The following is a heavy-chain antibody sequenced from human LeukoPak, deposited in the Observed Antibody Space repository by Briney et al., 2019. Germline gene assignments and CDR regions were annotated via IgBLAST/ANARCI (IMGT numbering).Heavy chain of an antibody. D-gene: IGHD6-19*01. CDR2: INHSGST. CDR3: ERAATGSGWYY. J-gene: IGHJ4*02. V-gene: IGHV4-34*01. CDR1: GGSFSGYY. Sequence: SETLSLTCAVYGGSFSGYYWSWIRQPPGKGLEWIGEINHSGSTNHNPSLKSRVTVSVDTSKNQFSLKVSSVTAADTAVYYCERAATGSGWYYWGQGTLVTVSS.